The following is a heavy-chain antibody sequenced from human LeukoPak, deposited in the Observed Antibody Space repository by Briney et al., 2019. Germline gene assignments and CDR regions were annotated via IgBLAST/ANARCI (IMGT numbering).Heavy chain of an antibody. Sequence: SETLSLTCTVSGGSISSGGYYWSWIRQPPGKGLEWIGYIYYSGSTYYNPSLKSRVTISVDTSKNQFSLKLSSVTAADTAVYYCASVHQSITIFGVGGAFDIWGQGTMVTVSS. CDR3: ASVHQSITIFGVGGAFDI. J-gene: IGHJ3*02. V-gene: IGHV4-30-2*03. CDR1: GGSISSGGYY. CDR2: IYYSGST. D-gene: IGHD3-3*01.